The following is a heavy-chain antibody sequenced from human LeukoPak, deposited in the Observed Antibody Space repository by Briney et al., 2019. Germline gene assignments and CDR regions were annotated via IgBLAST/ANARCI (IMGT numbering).Heavy chain of an antibody. Sequence: SETQSLTCAVYGGSFSGYYWSWIRQPPGKGLEWIGEINHSGSTNYNPSLKSRVTISVDTSKNQFSLKLSSVTAADTAVYYCARGGARYCSSTSCPLLDYWGQGTLVTVSS. CDR2: INHSGST. CDR3: ARGGARYCSSTSCPLLDY. J-gene: IGHJ4*02. CDR1: GGSFSGYY. V-gene: IGHV4-34*01. D-gene: IGHD2-2*01.